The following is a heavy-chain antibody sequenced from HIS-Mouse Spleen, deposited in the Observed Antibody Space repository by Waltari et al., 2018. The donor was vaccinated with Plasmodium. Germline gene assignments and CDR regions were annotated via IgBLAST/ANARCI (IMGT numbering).Heavy chain of an antibody. CDR1: GFTLSSDG. CDR3: ASSWYWYFDL. J-gene: IGHJ2*01. Sequence: EVQLVESGGGLVQPGGSLRLSCAAYGFTLSSDGLGWVGQAPGTGLRGEANRKQDGSVKYYVDSGKGRFTISRDNAKNSLYLQMNSLRAEDTAVYYCASSWYWYFDLWGRGTLVTVSS. D-gene: IGHD6-13*01. CDR2: RKQDGSVK. V-gene: IGHV3-7*01.